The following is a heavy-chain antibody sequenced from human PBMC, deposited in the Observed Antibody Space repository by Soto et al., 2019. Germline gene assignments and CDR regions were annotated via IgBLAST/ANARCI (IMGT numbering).Heavy chain of an antibody. CDR2: ISSSGGTI. V-gene: IGHV3-48*02. J-gene: IGHJ4*02. D-gene: IGHD3-9*01. CDR3: ARGGDILTGTLDY. CDR1: GFTFSSYS. Sequence: VGSLRLSCAASGFTFSSYSMNWVRQAPGKGLEWVSYISSSGGTIYYADSVKDRFTISRGNAKNSLYLQMNSLRDENTAVYYCARGGDILTGTLDYWGQGTLATV.